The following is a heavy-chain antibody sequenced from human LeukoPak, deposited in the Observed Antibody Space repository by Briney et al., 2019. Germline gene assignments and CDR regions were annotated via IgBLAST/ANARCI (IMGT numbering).Heavy chain of an antibody. J-gene: IGHJ4*02. D-gene: IGHD2-15*01. V-gene: IGHV3-74*03. CDR3: ARVSFCPRSHFDY. Sequence: PGGSLRLSCAASGFSFSSYWMHWVRQAPGKGLVWVARISPDGSSALSADSVRGRFTISRDNADNTLYLQLNSLRAEDTAVYYCARVSFCPRSHFDYWGQGTLVTVSS. CDR1: GFSFSSYW. CDR2: ISPDGSSA.